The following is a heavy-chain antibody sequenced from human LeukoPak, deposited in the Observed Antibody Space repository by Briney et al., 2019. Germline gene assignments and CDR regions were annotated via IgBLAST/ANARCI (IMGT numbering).Heavy chain of an antibody. D-gene: IGHD5-12*01. CDR3: ATDHYRSGYDWGDY. V-gene: IGHV1-24*01. CDR1: GFTFSELC. CDR2: FDPEDGKT. Sequence: ASVKVSCKVSGFTFSELCMYWVRQAPGKGLEWMGGFDPEDGKTIYAQRFQGRVTVTEDTSTDTAYMVLSSLRSDDTAVYYCATDHYRSGYDWGDYWGQGTLITVSS. J-gene: IGHJ4*02.